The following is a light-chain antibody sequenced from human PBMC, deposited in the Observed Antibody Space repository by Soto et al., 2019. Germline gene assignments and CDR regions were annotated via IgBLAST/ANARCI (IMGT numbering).Light chain of an antibody. V-gene: IGKV3-11*01. CDR3: QQRSNWPPYT. CDR2: DAS. J-gene: IGKJ2*01. CDR1: QSVSNY. Sequence: EIVLTQSPATLFLSPGDRATLSCRASQSVSNYLAWYQQKPGQDARLLIYDASNRATGIPARFSGSGSGTDFTLTISSLEPEDYGVYYCQQRSNWPPYTFGQWTRLEIK.